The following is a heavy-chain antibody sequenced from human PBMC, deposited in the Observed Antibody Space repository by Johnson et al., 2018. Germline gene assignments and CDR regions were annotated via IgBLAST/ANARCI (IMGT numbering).Heavy chain of an antibody. Sequence: VQLVQSGGGLVQPGGTLRLTCAASGFTVSNKYMSWVRQAPGKGLEWCSGIYSGGGPNYADSVKGRFTISRDNSKNTPYLQMNSLRAEDTAGYYCANLGHYGDNAFDIWGQGTMVTVSS. V-gene: IGHV3-66*02. J-gene: IGHJ3*02. CDR1: GFTVSNKY. CDR2: IYSGGGP. CDR3: ANLGHYGDNAFDI. D-gene: IGHD4-17*01.